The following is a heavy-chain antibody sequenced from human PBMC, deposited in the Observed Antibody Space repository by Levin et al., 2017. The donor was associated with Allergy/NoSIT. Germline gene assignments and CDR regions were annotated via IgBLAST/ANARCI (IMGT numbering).Heavy chain of an antibody. CDR3: ARDKRYYDSSGYYSYYFDY. Sequence: GGSLRLSCAASGFTFSSYAMHWVRQAPGKGLEWVAVISYDGSNKYYADSVKGRFTISRDNSKNTLYLQMNSLRAEDTAVYYCARDKRYYDSSGYYSYYFDYWGQGTLVTVSS. CDR1: GFTFSSYA. D-gene: IGHD3-22*01. V-gene: IGHV3-30*04. CDR2: ISYDGSNK. J-gene: IGHJ4*02.